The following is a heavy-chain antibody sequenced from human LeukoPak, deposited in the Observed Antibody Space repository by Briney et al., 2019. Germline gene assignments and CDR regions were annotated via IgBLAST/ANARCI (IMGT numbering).Heavy chain of an antibody. CDR3: AREGYSSSWYFDY. J-gene: IGHJ4*02. CDR2: IIPIFGTA. V-gene: IGHV1-69*13. D-gene: IGHD6-13*01. Sequence: SVKVSCKASGYTFTSYYMHWVRQAPGQGLEWMGGIIPIFGTANYAQKFQGRVTITADGSTSTAYMELSSLRSEDTAVYYCAREGYSSSWYFDYWGQGTLVTVSS. CDR1: GYTFTSYY.